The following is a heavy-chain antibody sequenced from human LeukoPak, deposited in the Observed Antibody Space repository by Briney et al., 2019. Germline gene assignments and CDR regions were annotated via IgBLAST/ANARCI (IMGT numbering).Heavy chain of an antibody. CDR1: GGSISSGSYY. CDR3: ARVGSGSDYYYYYMDV. V-gene: IGHV4-61*02. CDR2: IYTSGST. D-gene: IGHD3-10*01. J-gene: IGHJ6*03. Sequence: PSQTLSLTCTVSGGSISSGSYYWSWIRQPAGKGLEWIGRIYTSGSTNYNPSLKSRVTISVDTSKNQFSLKLSSVTAADTAVYYCARVGSGSDYYYYYMDVWGKGTTVTVSS.